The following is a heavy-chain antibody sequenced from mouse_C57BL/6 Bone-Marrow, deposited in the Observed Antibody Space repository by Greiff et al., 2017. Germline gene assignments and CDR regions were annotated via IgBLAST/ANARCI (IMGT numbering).Heavy chain of an antibody. Sequence: QVQLQQSGAELVRPGSSVKLSCKASGYTFTSYWMHWVKQRPIQGLEWIGNIYPSDSETHYNQKFKDKATLTVVKSSSTAYMQLSSLTSEDSAVYYCERVRYYYSSWYYDVGGRGTAVTVTS. CDR1: GYTFTSYW. CDR3: ERVRYYYSSWYYDV. CDR2: IYPSDSET. D-gene: IGHD2-12*01. J-gene: IGHJ1*03. V-gene: IGHV1-52*01.